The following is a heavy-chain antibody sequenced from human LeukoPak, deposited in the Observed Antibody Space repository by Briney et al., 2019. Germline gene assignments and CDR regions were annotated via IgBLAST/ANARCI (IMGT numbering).Heavy chain of an antibody. CDR1: GFTFSSYA. Sequence: PGGSLRLSCAASGFTFSSYAVAWVRQAPGKGLEWVSSITSSDRTYYADSVKGRFTISRDNSKNTLYMEMISLRAEDTAVYYCAKGDYGDCYWGQGTLVTVSS. CDR3: AKGDYGDCY. D-gene: IGHD4-17*01. CDR2: ITSSDRT. J-gene: IGHJ4*02. V-gene: IGHV3-23*01.